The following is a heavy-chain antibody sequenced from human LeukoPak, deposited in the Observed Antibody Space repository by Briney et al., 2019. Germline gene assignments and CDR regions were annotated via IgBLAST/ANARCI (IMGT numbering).Heavy chain of an antibody. D-gene: IGHD3-10*01. CDR1: GFTFSSYA. J-gene: IGHJ4*02. Sequence: GGSLRLSCAASGFTFSSYAMHWVRQAPGKGLDWVAVISYDGSNKYYADSVKGRFTISRDNSKNTLYLQMNSLRAEDTAVYYCARGYGSGSYGPDYWGQGTLVTVSS. CDR2: ISYDGSNK. CDR3: ARGYGSGSYGPDY. V-gene: IGHV3-30-3*01.